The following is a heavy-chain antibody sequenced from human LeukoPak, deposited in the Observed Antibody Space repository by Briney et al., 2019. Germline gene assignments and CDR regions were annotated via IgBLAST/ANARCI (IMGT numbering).Heavy chain of an antibody. V-gene: IGHV4-31*03. CDR1: GGSISSGGYY. Sequence: SQTLSLTCTVSGGSISSGGYYWSWIRQHPGKGLEGIGYIYYSGSTYYNPSLKSRVTISVDTSKNQFSLKLSSVTAADTAVYYCARDSVATTRYYYYYYMDVWGKGTTVTVSS. D-gene: IGHD5-12*01. CDR2: IYYSGST. CDR3: ARDSVATTRYYYYYYMDV. J-gene: IGHJ6*03.